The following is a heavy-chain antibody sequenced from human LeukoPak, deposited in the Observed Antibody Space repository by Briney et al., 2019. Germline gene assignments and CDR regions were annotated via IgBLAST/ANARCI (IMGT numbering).Heavy chain of an antibody. Sequence: SETLSLTCTVSGGSVSSGSYYWSWIRQPPGKGLEWIGYIYYSGSTNYNPSLKSRVTISVDTSKNQFSLKLSSVTAADTAVYYCARGDCSSTSCYVWYFDLWGRGTLVTVPS. V-gene: IGHV4-61*01. D-gene: IGHD2-2*01. CDR2: IYYSGST. CDR3: ARGDCSSTSCYVWYFDL. CDR1: GGSVSSGSYY. J-gene: IGHJ2*01.